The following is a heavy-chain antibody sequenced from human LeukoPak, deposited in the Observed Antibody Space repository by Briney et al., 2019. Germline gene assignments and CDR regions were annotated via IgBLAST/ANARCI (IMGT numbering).Heavy chain of an antibody. CDR3: ARDSEYSSSFAFDI. CDR1: GFTFSSHW. J-gene: IGHJ3*02. V-gene: IGHV3-7*01. D-gene: IGHD6-13*01. Sequence: GGSLRPSCAASGFTFSSHWMTWVRQAPGKGLEWVANINQDGSERYYVDSVKGRFTISRDNAKNSLYLQMNGLRAEDTAVYYCARDSEYSSSFAFDIWGQGTMVTVSS. CDR2: INQDGSER.